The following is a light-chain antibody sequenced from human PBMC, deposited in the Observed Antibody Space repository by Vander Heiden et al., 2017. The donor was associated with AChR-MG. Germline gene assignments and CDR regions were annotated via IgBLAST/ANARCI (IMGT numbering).Light chain of an antibody. CDR1: QRISSY. CDR3: QQRSNWPGT. V-gene: IGKV3-11*01. CDR2: DAS. Sequence: EIVSTQSPGTLSVSPGERVTISCRASQRISSYLTWYQQKPGQAPRLLINDASNRATGIPSRFSGSGSGTDFTLTISSLEPEDFAVYYCQQRSNWPGTFGQGTKVEIK. J-gene: IGKJ1*01.